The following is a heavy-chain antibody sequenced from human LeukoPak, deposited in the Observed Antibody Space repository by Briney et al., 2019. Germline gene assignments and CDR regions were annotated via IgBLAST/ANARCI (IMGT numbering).Heavy chain of an antibody. CDR3: ARQQLSQLYYFDY. V-gene: IGHV4-61*05. D-gene: IGHD6-13*01. CDR2: IYYSGST. CDR1: GVSISSSSYY. Sequence: SETLSLTCTVSGVSISSSSYYWGWIRQPPGKGLEWIGYIYYSGSTNYNPSLKSRVTISVDTSKNQFSLKLSSVTAADTAVYYCARQQLSQLYYFDYWGQGTLVTVSS. J-gene: IGHJ4*02.